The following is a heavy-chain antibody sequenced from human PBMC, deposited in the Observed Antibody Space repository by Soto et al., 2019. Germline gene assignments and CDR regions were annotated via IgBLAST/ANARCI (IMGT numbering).Heavy chain of an antibody. V-gene: IGHV4-59*07. CDR1: NGSISPYY. CDR2: IYYNGNT. Sequence: SDTLSLTCTFSNGSISPYYWSWIRQPPGKGLEWIGYIYYNGNTKYNPSLKSRVTISLGTSKNEFSLRLTSVTAADTAVYFCARVPAMGGVISHWFDPWGPGTLVTVS. CDR3: ARVPAMGGVISHWFDP. D-gene: IGHD3-16*02. J-gene: IGHJ5*02.